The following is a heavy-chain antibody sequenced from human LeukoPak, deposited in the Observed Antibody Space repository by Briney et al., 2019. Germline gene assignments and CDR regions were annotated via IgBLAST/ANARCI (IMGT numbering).Heavy chain of an antibody. CDR1: GYTFTGYY. CDR3: ARGSSHSGSYYSYYHYMDV. J-gene: IGHJ6*03. D-gene: IGHD3-10*01. Sequence: GASVKVSCKASGYTFTGYYMHWVRQAPGQGLEWMGWINPNSGGTNYAQKFQGRVTMTRDTSISTAYMELSRLRSDDTAVYYCARGSSHSGSYYSYYHYMDVWGKGTTVTVSS. CDR2: INPNSGGT. V-gene: IGHV1-2*02.